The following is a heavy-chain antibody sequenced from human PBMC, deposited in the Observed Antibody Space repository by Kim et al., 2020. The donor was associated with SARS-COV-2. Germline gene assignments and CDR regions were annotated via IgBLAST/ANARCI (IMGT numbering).Heavy chain of an antibody. CDR2: IIPILGIA. V-gene: IGHV1-69*02. D-gene: IGHD5-12*01. CDR3: ARRSLVATISDYYYGMDV. CDR1: GGTFSSYT. Sequence: SVKVSCKASGGTFSSYTISWVRQAPGQGLEWMGRIIPILGIANYAQKFQGRVTITADKSTSTAYMELSSLRSEDTAVYYCARRSLVATISDYYYGMDVWGQGTMVTVSS. J-gene: IGHJ6*02.